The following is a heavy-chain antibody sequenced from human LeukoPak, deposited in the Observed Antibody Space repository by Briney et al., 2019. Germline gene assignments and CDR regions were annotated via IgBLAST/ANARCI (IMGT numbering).Heavy chain of an antibody. CDR3: ARLSRIFSDAFDI. CDR1: GGSISSYY. V-gene: IGHV4-59*01. J-gene: IGHJ3*02. D-gene: IGHD3-9*01. CDR2: IYYSGST. Sequence: NASETLSLTCTVSGGSISSYYWSWIRQPPGKGLEWIGYIYYSGSTNYNPSLKSRVTISVDTSKNQFSLKLSSVTAADTAVYYCARLSRIFSDAFDIWGQGTMVTVSS.